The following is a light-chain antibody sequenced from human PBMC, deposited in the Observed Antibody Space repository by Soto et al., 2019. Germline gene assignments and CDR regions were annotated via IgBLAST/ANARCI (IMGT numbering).Light chain of an antibody. CDR1: SSNIGAGYD. V-gene: IGLV1-40*01. Sequence: QSVLTQPPSDSGAPGQTVTISCTGSSSNIGAGYDVHWYQQLPGTAPKLLIYGNSNRPSGVPDRFSGSKSGTSASLAITGLQAEDEADYYCQSYDSSLSGLVFGTGTKLTVL. CDR2: GNS. J-gene: IGLJ1*01. CDR3: QSYDSSLSGLV.